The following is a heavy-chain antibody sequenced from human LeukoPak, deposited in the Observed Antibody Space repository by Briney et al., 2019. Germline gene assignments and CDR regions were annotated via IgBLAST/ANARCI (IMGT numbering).Heavy chain of an antibody. CDR3: ARDHYYDSSGYRVVYYYGMDV. V-gene: IGHV4-61*01. J-gene: IGHJ6*02. CDR2: IYYSGST. D-gene: IGHD3-22*01. Sequence: SETLSLTCTVSGGSVSSGSYYWSWIRQPPGKGLEWIGYIYYSGSTNYNPSLKSRVTISVDTSKNQFSLKLSSVTAADTAVYYCARDHYYDSSGYRVVYYYGMDVWGQGTTVTVSS. CDR1: GGSVSSGSYY.